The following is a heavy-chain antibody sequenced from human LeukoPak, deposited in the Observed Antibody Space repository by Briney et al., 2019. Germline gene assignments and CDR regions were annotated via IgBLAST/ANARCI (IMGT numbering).Heavy chain of an antibody. CDR1: GFTFSSYE. V-gene: IGHV3-48*03. D-gene: IGHD5-18*01. CDR3: ARDQLGGMDV. CDR2: ISSSGSTI. J-gene: IGHJ6*02. Sequence: GGSLRLSCVASGFTFSSYEMNWVRRAPGKGLEWVSYISSSGSTIYYADSVKGRFTISRDNAKNSLYLQMNSLRAEDTAVYYCARDQLGGMDVWGQGTTVTVSS.